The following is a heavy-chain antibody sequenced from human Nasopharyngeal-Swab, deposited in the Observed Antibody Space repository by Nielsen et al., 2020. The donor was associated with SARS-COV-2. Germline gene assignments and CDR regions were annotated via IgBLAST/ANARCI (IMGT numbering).Heavy chain of an antibody. D-gene: IGHD6-6*01. J-gene: IGHJ5*02. V-gene: IGHV3-30*03. CDR3: ARVSSSSTTNWFDP. Sequence: VRQAPGKGLEWVAVISYDGSNKYYADSVKGRFTISRDNSKNTLYLQMNSLRAEDTAVYYCARVSSSSTTNWFDPWGQGTLVPSP. CDR2: ISYDGSNK.